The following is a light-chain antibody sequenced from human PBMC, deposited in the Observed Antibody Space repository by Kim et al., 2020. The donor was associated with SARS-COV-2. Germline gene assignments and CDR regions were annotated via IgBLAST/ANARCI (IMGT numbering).Light chain of an antibody. V-gene: IGLV3-21*04. CDR3: QVWDSSSDHWV. J-gene: IGLJ3*02. CDR1: NIGSKS. CDR2: YDS. Sequence: SYELTQPPSVSVAPGKTTRITCGGNNIGSKSVHWYQQKPGQAPVLVIYYDSDRPSGIPERFSGSNSGNTATLTISRVETGDEADYYCQVWDSSSDHWVFGGVTQLTVL.